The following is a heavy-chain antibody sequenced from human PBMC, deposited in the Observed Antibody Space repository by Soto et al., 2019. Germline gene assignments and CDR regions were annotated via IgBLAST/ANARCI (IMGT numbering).Heavy chain of an antibody. D-gene: IGHD3-22*01. Sequence: SVQVSCKASGGTFSSYAISWVRQAPGQGLEWMGGIIPIFGTANYAQKFQGRVTTTADESTSTAYMELSSLRSEDTAVYYCASSPNYYDSSGYYYLNDYWGQGTLVTVSS. CDR3: ASSPNYYDSSGYYYLNDY. V-gene: IGHV1-69*13. CDR1: GGTFSSYA. CDR2: IIPIFGTA. J-gene: IGHJ4*02.